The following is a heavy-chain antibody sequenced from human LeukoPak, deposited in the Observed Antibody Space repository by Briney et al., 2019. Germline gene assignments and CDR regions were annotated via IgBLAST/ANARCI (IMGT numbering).Heavy chain of an antibody. CDR3: AYGSPTSYYGSGSYADSYFYGLDV. D-gene: IGHD3-10*01. CDR2: ISHDGNSK. V-gene: IGHV3-30*04. Sequence: PGGSLRLSCAASGFSFTNYAMHWVRQAPGKGLEWVAVISHDGNSKYYTDSVKGRFTISRDNSKNTLYLHMNSLRAGDTAVFYCAYGSPTSYYGSGSYADSYFYGLDVWGQGTTVTVSS. CDR1: GFSFTNYA. J-gene: IGHJ6*02.